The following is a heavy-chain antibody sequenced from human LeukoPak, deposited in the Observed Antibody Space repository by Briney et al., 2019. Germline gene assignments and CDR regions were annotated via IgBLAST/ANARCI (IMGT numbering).Heavy chain of an antibody. V-gene: IGHV1-2*02. CDR1: GYTFTGYY. CDR2: INPNSGGT. Sequence: ASVRVSCKASGYTFTGYYMHWVRQAPGQGLEWMGWINPNSGGTNYAQKFQGRVTMTRDTSISTAYMELSRLRSDDTAVYYCARAKSRGVIITSPLGYWGQGTLVTASS. J-gene: IGHJ4*02. D-gene: IGHD3-10*01. CDR3: ARAKSRGVIITSPLGY.